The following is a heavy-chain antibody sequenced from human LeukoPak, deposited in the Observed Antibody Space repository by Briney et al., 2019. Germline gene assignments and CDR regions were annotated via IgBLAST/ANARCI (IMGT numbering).Heavy chain of an antibody. J-gene: IGHJ3*02. CDR3: ARVLIVVVTEEYDAFDI. CDR1: GYSISSSNY. D-gene: IGHD2-21*02. CDR2: IHHIGNT. V-gene: IGHV4-38-2*01. Sequence: AETLSLTCAVSGYSISSSNYWGWIRQPPGKGLEWIGNIHHIGNTYYNPSLKNRVTISLDTSKNQFSLKLSSVTAADTAVYYCARVLIVVVTEEYDAFDIWGRGTMVTVSS.